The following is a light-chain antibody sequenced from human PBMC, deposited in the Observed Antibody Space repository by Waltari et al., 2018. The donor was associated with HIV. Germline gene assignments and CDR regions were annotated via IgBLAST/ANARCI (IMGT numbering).Light chain of an antibody. J-gene: IGLJ2*01. CDR2: DVS. CDR3: CSYARSNFVV. CDR1: SRDVGAYNS. Sequence: QSALTQPASVSGSPGQSITTPCTGTSRDVGAYNSVSWYQHHPGKAPKLMVYDVSKRPSGASIRFSGSKSGDTASLTISGLQAEDEADYYCCSYARSNFVVFGGGTKLTVL. V-gene: IGLV2-23*02.